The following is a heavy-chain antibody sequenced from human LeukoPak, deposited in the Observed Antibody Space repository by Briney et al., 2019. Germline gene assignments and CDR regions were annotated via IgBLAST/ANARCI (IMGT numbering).Heavy chain of an antibody. Sequence: SETLSLTCTDPGGSIMSGVYYWSWIRQPPGKGLEWIGEINHSGSTNYNPSLKSRVTISVDTSKNQFSLKLSSVTAADTAVYYCASPGSGRHAFDIWGQGTMVTVSS. J-gene: IGHJ3*02. D-gene: IGHD6-25*01. CDR3: ASPGSGRHAFDI. CDR2: INHSGST. CDR1: GGSIMSGVYY. V-gene: IGHV4-34*01.